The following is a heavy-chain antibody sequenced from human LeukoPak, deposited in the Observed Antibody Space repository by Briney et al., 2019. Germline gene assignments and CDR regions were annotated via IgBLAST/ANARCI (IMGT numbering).Heavy chain of an antibody. D-gene: IGHD5-12*01. J-gene: IGHJ5*02. CDR2: FYSGGST. Sequence: PGGSLRLSCAASGFTVSSNYMTWVRQAPGRGLEWVSIFYSGGSTYYADSVKGRFTISRDNSKNTLYLQMNSLRAEDTAMYYCARLGTPYDNDEYRWGQGALVTVSS. CDR1: GFTVSSNY. V-gene: IGHV3-53*01. CDR3: ARLGTPYDNDEYR.